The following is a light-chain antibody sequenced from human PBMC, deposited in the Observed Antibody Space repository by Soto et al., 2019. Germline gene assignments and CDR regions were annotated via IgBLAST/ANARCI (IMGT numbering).Light chain of an antibody. V-gene: IGKV1-8*01. CDR1: QGISSY. Sequence: AIRMTQSPSSLSASTGDRVTITCRASQGISSYLAWYQQKPGKAPTLLIYAASTLQSGVPSRFSGSGSGTDFTLTISGMQSEDFATYYCQQYYSYPRTFGQGTKVEIK. CDR2: AAS. J-gene: IGKJ1*01. CDR3: QQYYSYPRT.